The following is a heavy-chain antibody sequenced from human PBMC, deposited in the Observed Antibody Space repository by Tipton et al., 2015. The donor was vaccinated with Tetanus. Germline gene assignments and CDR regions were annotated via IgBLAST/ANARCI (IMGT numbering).Heavy chain of an antibody. D-gene: IGHD6-6*01. V-gene: IGHV1-8*01. Sequence: QSGPEVKKPGASVKVSCKASGYTFTSYDINWVRQATGQGLEWMGWMNPNSGNTGYAQKFQGRVTMTRNTSISTAYMELSSLRSGDTAVYYCARGLWGSSSSGIYYYYGMDVWGQGTTVTVSS. CDR2: MNPNSGNT. CDR3: ARGLWGSSSSGIYYYYGMDV. CDR1: GYTFTSYD. J-gene: IGHJ6*02.